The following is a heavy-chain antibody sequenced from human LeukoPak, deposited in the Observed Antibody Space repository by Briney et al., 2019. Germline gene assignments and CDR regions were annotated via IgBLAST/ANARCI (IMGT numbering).Heavy chain of an antibody. D-gene: IGHD3-10*01. CDR3: AKDMGVITGAFDI. CDR2: ISWNSGSM. J-gene: IGHJ3*02. CDR1: GFTFDDYA. Sequence: GGSLRLSCAASGFTFDDYAMHWVRQAPGKGLEWVSGISWNSGSMGYADSVKGRFTISRDNAKNSLYLQMNSLRAEDTALYYCAKDMGVITGAFDIWGQGTMVTVSS. V-gene: IGHV3-9*01.